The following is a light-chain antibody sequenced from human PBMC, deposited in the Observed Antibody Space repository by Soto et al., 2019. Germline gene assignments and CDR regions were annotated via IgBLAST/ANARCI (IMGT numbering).Light chain of an antibody. CDR2: AAS. CDR1: QGISSY. J-gene: IGKJ1*01. CDR3: QQYMSYS. Sequence: DIQLTQSPSFLSASVGDRVTITCRASQGISSYLAWYQQRPGKAPKLLIYAASTLQSGVPSRFSGSGSGTEFTLTISSLQPDDFATYYCQQYMSYSFGQGTKVDIK. V-gene: IGKV1-9*01.